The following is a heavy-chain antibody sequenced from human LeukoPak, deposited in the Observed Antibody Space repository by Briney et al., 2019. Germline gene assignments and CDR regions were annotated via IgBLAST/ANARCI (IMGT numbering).Heavy chain of an antibody. CDR3: TKELNIHGALDY. Sequence: PGGSLRLSCAASGFTFSSYAMSWVRQAPGKGLEWVSAISGSGGSTYYADSVKGRFTISRDNSKNTLYLQMNSLRAEGTAVYYCTKELNIHGALDYWGQGTLVTVSS. CDR1: GFTFSSYA. V-gene: IGHV3-23*01. CDR2: ISGSGGST. J-gene: IGHJ4*02. D-gene: IGHD2/OR15-2a*01.